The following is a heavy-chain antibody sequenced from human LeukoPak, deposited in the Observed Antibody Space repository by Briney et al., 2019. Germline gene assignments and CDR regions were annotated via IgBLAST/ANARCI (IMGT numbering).Heavy chain of an antibody. V-gene: IGHV3-21*01. CDR1: GFTFSSYS. D-gene: IGHD1-26*01. J-gene: IGHJ6*03. CDR3: ARESSDSGSYYYYYYMDV. Sequence: SGGSLRLSYAASGFTFSSYSMNWVRQAPGKGLEWVSSISSSSSYIYYADSVKGRFTISRDSAKNSLYLQMNSLRAEDTAVYYCARESSDSGSYYYYYYMDVWGKGTTVTVSS. CDR2: ISSSSSYI.